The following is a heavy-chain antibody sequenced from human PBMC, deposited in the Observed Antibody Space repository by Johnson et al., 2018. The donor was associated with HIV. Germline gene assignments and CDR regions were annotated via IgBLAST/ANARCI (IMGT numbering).Heavy chain of an antibody. CDR2: IRSDGSNK. J-gene: IGHJ3*02. Sequence: QVQLVESGGGVVQPRGSLRLSCAASGFTFSSYGMHWVRQAPGKGLEWVAFIRSDGSNKDYLDSVKGRFTISRDKSKNTLYLQMNSLRAEDTAVYYCAREWLRSRGGAFDIWGQGTKVSVSS. V-gene: IGHV3-30*02. CDR1: GFTFSSYG. D-gene: IGHD5-12*01. CDR3: AREWLRSRGGAFDI.